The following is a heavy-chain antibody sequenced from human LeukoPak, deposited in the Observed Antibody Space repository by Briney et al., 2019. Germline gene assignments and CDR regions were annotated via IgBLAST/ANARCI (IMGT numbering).Heavy chain of an antibody. V-gene: IGHV1-8*01. CDR1: GYTFTSYD. CDR3: ARGEPYCSGGSCYS. D-gene: IGHD2-15*01. Sequence: ASVKVSCRASGYTFTSYDINWVRQATGQGLEWMGWMNPNSGNTGYAQKFQGRVTMTRNTSISTAYMELSSLRSEDTAVYYCARGEPYCSGGSCYSWGQGTLVTVSS. J-gene: IGHJ4*02. CDR2: MNPNSGNT.